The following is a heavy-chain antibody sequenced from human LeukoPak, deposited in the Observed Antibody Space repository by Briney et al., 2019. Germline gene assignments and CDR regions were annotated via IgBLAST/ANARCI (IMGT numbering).Heavy chain of an antibody. CDR3: AKSFGSSWYNWFDP. Sequence: AGGSLRLSCAASGFTFSSYAMSWVRQAPGKGLEWVSAISGSGGSKYYADSVKGRFTISRDNSKNTLYLQMNSLRAEDTAVYYCAKSFGSSWYNWFDPWGQGTLVTVSS. V-gene: IGHV3-23*01. CDR2: ISGSGGSK. J-gene: IGHJ5*02. D-gene: IGHD6-13*01. CDR1: GFTFSSYA.